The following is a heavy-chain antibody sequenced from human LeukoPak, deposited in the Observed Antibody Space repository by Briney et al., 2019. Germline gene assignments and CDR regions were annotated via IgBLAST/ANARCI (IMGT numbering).Heavy chain of an antibody. Sequence: GGSLRLSCAASGFTFSNYLMTWVRQAPGKGLEWVADIKADGSEKYYVDSVKGRFTILRDNAKNSLYLQINSLRAEDTAVYYCAKSGYNRFDYWGQGTLVTVSS. D-gene: IGHD5-24*01. CDR1: GFTFSNYL. CDR3: AKSGYNRFDY. CDR2: IKADGSEK. V-gene: IGHV3-7*03. J-gene: IGHJ4*02.